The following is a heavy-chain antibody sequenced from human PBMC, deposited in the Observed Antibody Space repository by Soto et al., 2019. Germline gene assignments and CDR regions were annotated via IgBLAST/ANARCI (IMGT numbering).Heavy chain of an antibody. V-gene: IGHV3-30*18. D-gene: IGHD6-6*01. CDR3: AKDGTHSSSSGGNWFDP. J-gene: IGHJ5*02. CDR1: GFTFSSYG. Sequence: QVQLVESGGGVVQPGRSLRLSCAASGFTFSSYGMHWVRQAPGKGLEWVAVISYDGSNKYYADSVKGRFTISRDNSKNTLYLHMNSLRAEDTAVYYCAKDGTHSSSSGGNWFDPWGQGTLVTVSS. CDR2: ISYDGSNK.